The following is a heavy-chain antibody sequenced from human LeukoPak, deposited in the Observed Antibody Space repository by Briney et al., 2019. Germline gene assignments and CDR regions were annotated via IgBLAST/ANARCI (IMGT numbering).Heavy chain of an antibody. CDR2: IYHSGST. Sequence: SETLSLTCAVSGYSISSGYYWGWIRQPPGKGLEWIGSIYHSGSTYYNPSLKSRVTISVDTSKNQFSLKLGSVTAADTAVYYCARGHLYRATKTPFDYWGQGTLVTVSS. CDR1: GYSISSGYY. D-gene: IGHD2-8*01. V-gene: IGHV4-38-2*01. CDR3: ARGHLYRATKTPFDY. J-gene: IGHJ4*02.